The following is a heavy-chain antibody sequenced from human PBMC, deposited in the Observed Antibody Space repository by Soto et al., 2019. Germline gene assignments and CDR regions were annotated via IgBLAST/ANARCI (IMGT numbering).Heavy chain of an antibody. CDR2: LNPNTGDS. D-gene: IGHD3-3*01. Sequence: ASVKVSCKASGYTFTSYDIYWVRQATGQGLEWMGWLNPNTGDSGYAQKFQGRITVTSDTSINTVHMELSSLRSEDTAVFYCARRAETNGWNGFGADKYYFDFWGQGTLVTVSS. J-gene: IGHJ4*02. V-gene: IGHV1-8*01. CDR3: ARRAETNGWNGFGADKYYFDF. CDR1: GYTFTSYD.